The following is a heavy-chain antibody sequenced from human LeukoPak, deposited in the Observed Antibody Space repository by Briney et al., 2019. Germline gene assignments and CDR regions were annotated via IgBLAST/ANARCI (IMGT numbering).Heavy chain of an antibody. J-gene: IGHJ4*02. Sequence: PSETLSLTCAVYGGSFSGYYWSWIRQPPGKGLEWIGEINQSGSTNYNPSLKSRVTISVDTSKNQFSLKLSSVTAADTAVYYCASRYSSGWWHYWGQGTLVTVSS. V-gene: IGHV4-34*01. CDR2: INQSGST. D-gene: IGHD6-19*01. CDR1: GGSFSGYY. CDR3: ASRYSSGWWHY.